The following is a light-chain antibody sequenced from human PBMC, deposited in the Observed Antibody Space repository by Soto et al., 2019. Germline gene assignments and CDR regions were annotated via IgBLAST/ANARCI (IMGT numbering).Light chain of an antibody. Sequence: IHMTQSPSSRSASVGDRATITCRASQGIRNDLGWYQQKPGKAPKLLIYAASRLQSGVPSRFSGSGSVTDFTLTISSLQPEDFATYYCLQEYNYPRTFGQVTKVEIK. CDR3: LQEYNYPRT. J-gene: IGKJ1*01. CDR1: QGIRND. CDR2: AAS. V-gene: IGKV1-6*01.